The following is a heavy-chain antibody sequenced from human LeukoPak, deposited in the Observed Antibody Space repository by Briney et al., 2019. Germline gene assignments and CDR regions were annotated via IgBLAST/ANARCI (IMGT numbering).Heavy chain of an antibody. CDR3: ARGHSSSSPYYYYYGMDV. D-gene: IGHD6-6*01. V-gene: IGHV3-30*03. J-gene: IGHJ6*02. CDR2: ISYDGSNK. Sequence: GGSLRLSCAASGFIFSSYGMHWVRQAPGKGLEWVAVISYDGSNKYYADSVKGRFTISRDNSKNTLYLQMNSLRAEDTAVYYCARGHSSSSPYYYYYGMDVWGQGTTVTVSS. CDR1: GFIFSSYG.